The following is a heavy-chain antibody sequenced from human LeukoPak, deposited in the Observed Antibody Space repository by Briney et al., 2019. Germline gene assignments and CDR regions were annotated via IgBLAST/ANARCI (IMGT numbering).Heavy chain of an antibody. V-gene: IGHV4-61*02. CDR2: IYTSGST. Sequence: SETLYLTCSVSGGSISSGSYYWSWIRQPAGKGLEWIGRIYTSGSTNCNPSLKSRVTISVDTSKNQFSLKLSSVTAADTAVYYCARYSSTGYDAFDIWGQGTMVTVSS. CDR1: GGSISSGSYY. J-gene: IGHJ3*02. D-gene: IGHD6-13*01. CDR3: ARYSSTGYDAFDI.